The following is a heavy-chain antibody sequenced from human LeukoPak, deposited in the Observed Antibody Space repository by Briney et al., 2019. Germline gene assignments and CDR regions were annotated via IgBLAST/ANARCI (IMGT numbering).Heavy chain of an antibody. CDR2: ISTYSAST. Sequence: ASVKVSCKASGYIFTTYGITWVRQAPGQGLEWVGWISTYSASTNYAQILQGRVTLTTDTSTDTAYLELRSLRSEDTAMYYCASVHIAPSVWGQGTLVTVSS. CDR1: GYIFTTYG. J-gene: IGHJ4*02. V-gene: IGHV1-18*01. CDR3: ASVHIAPSV. D-gene: IGHD5-12*01.